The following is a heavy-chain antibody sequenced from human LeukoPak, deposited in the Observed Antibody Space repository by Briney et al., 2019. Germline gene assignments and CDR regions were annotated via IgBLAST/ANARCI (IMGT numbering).Heavy chain of an antibody. CDR2: INHSGST. Sequence: SETLSLTCAVYGGSFSGYYWSWIRQPPGKGLEWIGEINHSGSTNYNPSLKSRVTISVDASKNQFSLKLSSVTAADTAVYYCARGPLGYCSSTSCPGVFDSWGQGTLVTVSS. J-gene: IGHJ4*02. CDR1: GGSFSGYY. CDR3: ARGPLGYCSSTSCPGVFDS. D-gene: IGHD2-2*01. V-gene: IGHV4-34*01.